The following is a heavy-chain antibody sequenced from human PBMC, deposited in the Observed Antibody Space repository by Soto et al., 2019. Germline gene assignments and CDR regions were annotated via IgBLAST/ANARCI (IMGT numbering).Heavy chain of an antibody. CDR1: GGTFSSYA. J-gene: IGHJ3*02. CDR2: IIPIFGTA. Sequence: SVKVSCKASGGTFSSYAISWVRQAPGQGLEWMGGIIPIFGTANYAQKFQGRVTITADESTSTAYMELSSLRSEDTAVYYCARARLAYYYDSRGYYHDAFDIWGQGTMVTVSS. V-gene: IGHV1-69*13. CDR3: ARARLAYYYDSRGYYHDAFDI. D-gene: IGHD3-22*01.